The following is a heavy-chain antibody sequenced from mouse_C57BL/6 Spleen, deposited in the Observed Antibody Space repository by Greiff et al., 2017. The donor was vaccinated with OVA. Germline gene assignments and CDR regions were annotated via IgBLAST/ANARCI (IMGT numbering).Heavy chain of an antibody. V-gene: IGHV1-15*01. CDR2: IDPETGGT. D-gene: IGHD3-1*01. CDR3: TREGGLYYAMDY. CDR1: GYTFTDYE. Sequence: VKLVESGAELVRPGASVTLSCKASGYTFTDYEMHWVKQTPVHGLEWIGAIDPETGGTAYNQKFKGKAILTADKSSSTAYMELRSLTSEDSAVYYCTREGGLYYAMDYWGQGTSVTVSS. J-gene: IGHJ4*01.